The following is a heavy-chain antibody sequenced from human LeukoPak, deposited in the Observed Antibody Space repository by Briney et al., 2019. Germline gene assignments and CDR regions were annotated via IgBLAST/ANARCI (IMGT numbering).Heavy chain of an antibody. CDR2: INHSGST. CDR1: GGSFSGYY. J-gene: IGHJ4*02. V-gene: IGHV4-34*01. D-gene: IGHD5-12*01. Sequence: PSETLSLTCAVYGGSFSGYYWSWIRQPPGKGLEWIGEINHSGSTNYNPSLKSRVTISVDTSKNQFSLKLSSVTAADTAVYYCARRRIVATIVYWGQGTLVTVSS. CDR3: ARRRIVATIVY.